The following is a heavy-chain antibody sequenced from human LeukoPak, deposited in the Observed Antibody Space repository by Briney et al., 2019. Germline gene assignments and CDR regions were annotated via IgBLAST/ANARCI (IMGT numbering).Heavy chain of an antibody. CDR2: IYTSGST. V-gene: IGHV4-4*07. CDR1: GGSISSYY. J-gene: IGHJ5*02. Sequence: KPSETLSLTCTVSGGSISSYYWSWIRQPAGKGLEWIGRIYTSGSTNYNPSLKRRVTMSVDTSKNQFSLKLTSVTAADTAVYYCARDLDIVVVPAAEQRGWFDPWGQGTLVTVST. D-gene: IGHD2-2*01. CDR3: ARDLDIVVVPAAEQRGWFDP.